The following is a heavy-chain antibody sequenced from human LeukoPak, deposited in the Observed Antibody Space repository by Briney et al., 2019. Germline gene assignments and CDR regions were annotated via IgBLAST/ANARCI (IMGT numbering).Heavy chain of an antibody. J-gene: IGHJ4*02. CDR2: LNSDGSST. V-gene: IGHV3-74*01. D-gene: IGHD3-16*01. Sequence: GGSLRLSCAASGFTFNTYSMSWVRQAPGKGLVWVSRLNSDGSSTNYADSVKGRFTISRDNAKNTLYLQMNSLRDEDTAVFYCARSRYDYIWGIDYWGQGTLVTISS. CDR1: GFTFNTYS. CDR3: ARSRYDYIWGIDY.